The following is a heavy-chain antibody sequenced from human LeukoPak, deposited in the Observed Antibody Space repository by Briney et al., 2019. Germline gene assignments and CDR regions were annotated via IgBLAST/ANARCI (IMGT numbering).Heavy chain of an antibody. V-gene: IGHV1-8*01. CDR2: MNPNSGNT. D-gene: IGHD4-23*01. CDR3: ARGPNKSDGGNSGSAWFDP. Sequence: GASVEVSCKASGYTFTTYDIKWVRQATGQGLEWMGWMNPNSGNTGYAQKFQGRVTMTRNTSISTAYMELSSLRSEDTAVYYCARGPNKSDGGNSGSAWFDPWGQGTLVTVSS. J-gene: IGHJ5*02. CDR1: GYTFTTYD.